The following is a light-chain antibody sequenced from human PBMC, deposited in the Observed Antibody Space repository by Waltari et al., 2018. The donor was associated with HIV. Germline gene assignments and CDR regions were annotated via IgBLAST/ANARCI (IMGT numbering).Light chain of an antibody. CDR2: KNT. CDR3: LSADSSGTYV. Sequence: SSEMTQPPSVSVSPGQTARIPCSGDASPKPYTHWFQQKPGQAPVVVIHKNTERPSGIPERFSASRSGTTVTLTITGVQTDDEADYYCLSADSSGTYVFGPGTTVTVL. J-gene: IGLJ1*01. V-gene: IGLV3-25*03. CDR1: ASPKPY.